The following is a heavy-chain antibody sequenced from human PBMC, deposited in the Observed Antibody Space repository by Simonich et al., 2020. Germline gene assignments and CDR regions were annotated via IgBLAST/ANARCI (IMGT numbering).Heavy chain of an antibody. CDR3: ARHDRWLQFYFDY. J-gene: IGHJ4*02. CDR2: IDYSGST. CDR1: GGSISSYY. V-gene: IGHV4-59*08. D-gene: IGHD5-12*01. Sequence: QVQLQESGPGLVKPSETLSLTCTVSGGSISSYYWSWIRQPPGKGLEWIGYIDYSGSTNNNPSLKSRVTISVDTSKNQFSLKLSSVTAADTAVYYCARHDRWLQFYFDYWGQGTLVTVSS.